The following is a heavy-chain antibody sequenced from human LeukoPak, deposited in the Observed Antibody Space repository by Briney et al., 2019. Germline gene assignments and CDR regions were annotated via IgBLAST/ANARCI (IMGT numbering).Heavy chain of an antibody. CDR3: ARASGNGTFQGWDY. Sequence: GGSLRLSCAASGVTFSTYSMNWVRQAPGKGLEWVSSISSSSTYIYYADSLKGRFTISRDNAKNSLYLQMNSLRAEDTALYYCARASGNGTFQGWDYWGQGTLVTVSS. CDR1: GVTFSTYS. D-gene: IGHD2/OR15-2a*01. V-gene: IGHV3-21*04. J-gene: IGHJ4*02. CDR2: ISSSSTYI.